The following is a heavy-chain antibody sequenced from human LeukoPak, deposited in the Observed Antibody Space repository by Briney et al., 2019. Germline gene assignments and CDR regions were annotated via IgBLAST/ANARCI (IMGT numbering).Heavy chain of an antibody. Sequence: SQTLSLTCTVSGGSISSGGYYWSWIRQHPGKGLEWIGYIYYSGSTYYNPSLKSRVTISVDTSKNQFSLKLSSVTAADTAVYYCARLRSGVDTAMADYYYYGMDVWGQGTTVTVSS. CDR1: GGSISSGGYY. V-gene: IGHV4-31*03. D-gene: IGHD5-18*01. CDR2: IYYSGST. CDR3: ARLRSGVDTAMADYYYYGMDV. J-gene: IGHJ6*02.